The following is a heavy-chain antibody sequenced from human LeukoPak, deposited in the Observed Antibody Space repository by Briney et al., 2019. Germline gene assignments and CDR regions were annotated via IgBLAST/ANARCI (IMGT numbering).Heavy chain of an antibody. Sequence: PGGSLRLSCAASGFIFGTYWIHWVRHAPGKGLVWVSGINGDGSSTMYADSVRGRFTISRNDAKNTLYVQMNGLSGEDTGVYYCATLVGAATPVDYWGQGTLVTVSS. CDR2: INGDGSST. J-gene: IGHJ4*02. V-gene: IGHV3-74*03. D-gene: IGHD1-26*01. CDR3: ATLVGAATPVDY. CDR1: GFIFGTYW.